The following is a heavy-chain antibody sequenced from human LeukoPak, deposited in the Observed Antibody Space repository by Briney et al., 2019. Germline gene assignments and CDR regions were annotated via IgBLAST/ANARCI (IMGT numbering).Heavy chain of an antibody. V-gene: IGHV1-18*01. CDR3: ARVNGGSYLGEPPNWFDP. Sequence: GASVKVSCKASGYTFTSYGISWVRQAPGQGLEWMGWISAYNGNTNYAQKLQGRVTMTTDTSTSTAYMELRSLRSDDTAVYYCARVNGGSYLGEPPNWFDPWGQGTLVTVSS. CDR1: GYTFTSYG. J-gene: IGHJ5*02. CDR2: ISAYNGNT. D-gene: IGHD1-26*01.